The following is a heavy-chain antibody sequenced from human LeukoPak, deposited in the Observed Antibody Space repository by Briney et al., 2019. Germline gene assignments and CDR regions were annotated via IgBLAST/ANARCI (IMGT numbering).Heavy chain of an antibody. CDR1: GITLSKYT. Sequence: GGSLRLSCSASGITLSKYTLSWVRLAPGKGLEWVSGISGSDTFYADFVKGRFTISRDNSRNTAFLQLNSLSVADTAIHYCATLYEIHSDYWGQGTLVTVSS. J-gene: IGHJ4*02. CDR2: ISGSDT. CDR3: ATLYEIHSDY. V-gene: IGHV3-23*01. D-gene: IGHD2/OR15-2a*01.